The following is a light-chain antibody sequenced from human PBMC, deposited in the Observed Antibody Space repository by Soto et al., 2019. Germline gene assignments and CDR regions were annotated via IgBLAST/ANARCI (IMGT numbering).Light chain of an antibody. CDR2: GAS. CDR1: QSVSSN. V-gene: IGKV3-15*01. Sequence: EIVMTQSPATLSVSPGERATLSCRASQSVSSNLAWYQQKPGQAPRLLIYGASTRATGIPARFSGSGSATAFTLTISSLQSEDFAVYYCQQYNNWSWTFGQGTKV. CDR3: QQYNNWSWT. J-gene: IGKJ1*01.